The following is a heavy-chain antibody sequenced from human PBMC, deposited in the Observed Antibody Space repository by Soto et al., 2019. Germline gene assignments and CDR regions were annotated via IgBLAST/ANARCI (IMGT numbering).Heavy chain of an antibody. D-gene: IGHD2-2*02. CDR2: ISGSGTST. CDR3: AKAMEGIVVVPAAIDY. V-gene: IGHV3-23*01. J-gene: IGHJ4*02. CDR1: GFTFSSYE. Sequence: PGGSLRLSCAASGFTFSSYEMNWVRQAPGQGLEWVSAISGSGTSTYYADSVKGRFTISRDNSKNTLYLQMNSLRAEDTAVYYCAKAMEGIVVVPAAIDYWGQGTLVTVSS.